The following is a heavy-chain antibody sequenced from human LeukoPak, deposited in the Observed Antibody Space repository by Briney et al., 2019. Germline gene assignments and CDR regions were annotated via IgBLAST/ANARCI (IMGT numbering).Heavy chain of an antibody. CDR1: GGSISSYY. CDR3: ARGLVTTFFDF. V-gene: IGHV4-59*08. Sequence: PSETLSLTCTVSGGSISSYYWSWIRQPPGKGLEWVGYIYYSGSTNYNPSLKSRVTISVDTSKNQFSLKLSSVTAADTAVYYCARGLVTTFFDFWGQGTLVTVS. J-gene: IGHJ4*02. CDR2: IYYSGST. D-gene: IGHD4-17*01.